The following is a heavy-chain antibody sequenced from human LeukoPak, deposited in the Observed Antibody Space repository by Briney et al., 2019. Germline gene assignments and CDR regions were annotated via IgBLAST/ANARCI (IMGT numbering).Heavy chain of an antibody. CDR1: GFTFIDYC. CDR2: IDLNNGGT. J-gene: IGHJ4*02. Sequence: GASVKVSCKAAGFTFIDYCSHWVRQAPGQGPEWMGWIDLNNGGTKYAPKFQGRVTITRDTSINTAYMELSSLTSDDTAVYYCARDSTAAAGSYFDYWGQGTLVTVSS. CDR3: ARDSTAAAGSYFDY. V-gene: IGHV1-2*02. D-gene: IGHD6-13*01.